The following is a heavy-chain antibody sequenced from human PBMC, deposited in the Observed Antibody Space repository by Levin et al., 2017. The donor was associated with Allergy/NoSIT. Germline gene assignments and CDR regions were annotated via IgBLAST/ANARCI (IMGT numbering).Heavy chain of an antibody. CDR2: IWDDGYKK. CDR3: ARVLRFYYYYYMDV. J-gene: IGHJ6*03. CDR1: GFTFSSYG. D-gene: IGHD5-12*01. Sequence: GESLKISCAASGFTFSSYGMHWVRQAPGKGLEWVAVIWDDGYKKYYADSVKGRFTISTDNSKNTLYLQMNSLRAEDTAVYYCARVLRFYYYYYMDVWGKGTTVTVSS. V-gene: IGHV3-33*01.